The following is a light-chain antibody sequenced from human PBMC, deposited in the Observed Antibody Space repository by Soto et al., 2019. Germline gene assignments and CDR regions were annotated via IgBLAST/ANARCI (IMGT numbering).Light chain of an antibody. CDR2: EVS. V-gene: IGLV2-14*01. CDR1: SSDVGGYDY. Sequence: QSALTQSASVSGSPGQSITISCTGTSSDVGGYDYVSWYQQHPGKAPKLIIYEVSNRPSGISNRFSGSKSGNTASLTISGLQAEDEADYYCTSYTSSSARVFGTGTKVTVL. CDR3: TSYTSSSARV. J-gene: IGLJ1*01.